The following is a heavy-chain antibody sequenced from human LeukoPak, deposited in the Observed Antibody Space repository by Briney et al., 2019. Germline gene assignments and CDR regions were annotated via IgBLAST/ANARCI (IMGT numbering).Heavy chain of an antibody. CDR1: GYTFTGYY. V-gene: IGHV1-2*06. J-gene: IGHJ4*02. D-gene: IGHD1-7*01. CDR2: INPNSGDT. Sequence: ASVKVSCKASGYTFTGYYMHWLRQAPGQGLEWMGRINPNSGDTKFAQKFQGRVTMSRDTSLSTAYMELSRPTSDDTAVYFCATHINWNYAGILDYWGQGALVTVSS. CDR3: ATHINWNYAGILDY.